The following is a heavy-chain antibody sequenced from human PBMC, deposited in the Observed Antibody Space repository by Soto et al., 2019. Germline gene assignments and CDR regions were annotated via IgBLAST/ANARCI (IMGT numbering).Heavy chain of an antibody. J-gene: IGHJ5*02. Sequence: EVQLVESGGGLVQPGGSLRLSCAASGFTFSDYWMHWVRQVPGKGLVWLSRINGDGSNANYADYVRGRFTISRDNDNNTLNLQMNSLRAGDTAVYYCVRSMTTLTIDWLDPWGQGTQVTVFS. CDR3: VRSMTTLTIDWLDP. CDR1: GFTFSDYW. V-gene: IGHV3-74*01. D-gene: IGHD4-17*01. CDR2: INGDGSNA.